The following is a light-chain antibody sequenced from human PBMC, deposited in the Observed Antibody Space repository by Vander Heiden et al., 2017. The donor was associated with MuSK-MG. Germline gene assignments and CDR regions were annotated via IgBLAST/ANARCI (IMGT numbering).Light chain of an antibody. CDR1: QSVSSSY. CDR2: GAS. V-gene: IGKV3-20*01. Sequence: EIVLTQSPGTLSLSPGERATLSCRASQSVSSSYLAWYQQKPGQAPRLLIYGASSRATGIPDRVSGSESGTDFTLTISRLEPEDFAVYYCQQDGSSPRTFGQGTKVEIK. CDR3: QQDGSSPRT. J-gene: IGKJ1*01.